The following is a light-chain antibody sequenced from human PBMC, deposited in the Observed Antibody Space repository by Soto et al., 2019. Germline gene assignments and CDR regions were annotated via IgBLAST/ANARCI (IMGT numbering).Light chain of an antibody. CDR1: SSDVGAYNY. J-gene: IGLJ1*01. CDR3: CSSEGNMYV. Sequence: QSVLTQPRSVSGSPGQSVTISCTGSSSDVGAYNYVSWYQQHPGKAPKLMIFDVSKRPSGVPDRFSGSKSGSTASLTISGLQAEDEADYYCCSSEGNMYVVGSGTEVTVL. V-gene: IGLV2-11*01. CDR2: DVS.